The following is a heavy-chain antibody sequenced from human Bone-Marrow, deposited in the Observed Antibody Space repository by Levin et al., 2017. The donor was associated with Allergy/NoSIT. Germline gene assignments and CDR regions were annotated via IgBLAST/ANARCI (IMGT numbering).Heavy chain of an antibody. CDR3: ARDDGRGYYYFDY. CDR1: GDSIDNSGFY. Sequence: SETLSLTCTVSGDSIDNSGFYWSWIRQRPGKGLEWIGYISYSGSTYSNPSLRSRVTVSVDTSKNQFSLTLSSVTAADTAIYFCARDDGRGYYYFDYWGQGALVTVSS. V-gene: IGHV4-31*03. J-gene: IGHJ4*02. D-gene: IGHD3-22*01. CDR2: ISYSGST.